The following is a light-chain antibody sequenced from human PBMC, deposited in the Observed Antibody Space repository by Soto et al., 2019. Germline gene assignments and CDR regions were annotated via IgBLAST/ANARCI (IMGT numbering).Light chain of an antibody. CDR3: QQYGSSPLT. CDR1: QSVSSN. J-gene: IGKJ4*01. Sequence: EIVMTESPATLSVSPGETATLSCIASQSVSSNLAWYQQKPGQAPRLLIYGASSRATGIPDRFSGSGSGTDFTLTISRLEPKDFAVYYCQQYGSSPLTFGGGTKVDIK. V-gene: IGKV3-20*01. CDR2: GAS.